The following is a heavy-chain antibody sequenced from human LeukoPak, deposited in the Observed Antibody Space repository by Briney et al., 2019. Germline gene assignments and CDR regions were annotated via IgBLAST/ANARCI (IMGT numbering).Heavy chain of an antibody. J-gene: IGHJ4*02. CDR1: GYSISSGYY. V-gene: IGHV4-38-2*02. CDR2: ILHSGST. Sequence: SETLSLTCTVSGYSISSGYYWGWIRQPPGKGRAWLGSILHSGSTSYNPSLKSRGTISVDTSKNQFSLKLSSVTAADTAVYYCARDKRYCSSTSCYTLDYWGQGTLVTVSS. D-gene: IGHD2-2*02. CDR3: ARDKRYCSSTSCYTLDY.